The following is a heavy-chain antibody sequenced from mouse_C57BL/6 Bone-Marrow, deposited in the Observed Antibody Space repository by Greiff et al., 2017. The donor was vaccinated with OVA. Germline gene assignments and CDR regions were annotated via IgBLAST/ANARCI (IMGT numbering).Heavy chain of an antibody. Sequence: QVQLQQSGPELVKPGASVKISCKASGYAFSSSWMNWVKQRPGKGLEWIGRIYPGDGDTNYNGKFKGKATLTADKSSSTAYMQLSSLTSEDSAVYFCARSSDDGYYYAMGYWGQGTSVTVSS. D-gene: IGHD2-3*01. CDR1: GYAFSSSW. CDR2: IYPGDGDT. CDR3: ARSSDDGYYYAMGY. V-gene: IGHV1-82*01. J-gene: IGHJ4*01.